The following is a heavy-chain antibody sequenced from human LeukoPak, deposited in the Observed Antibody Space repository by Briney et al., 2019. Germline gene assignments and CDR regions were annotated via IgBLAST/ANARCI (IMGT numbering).Heavy chain of an antibody. J-gene: IGHJ2*01. CDR1: GFTFSSYW. V-gene: IGHV3-7*01. CDR3: GYNVGWAFDL. CDR2: IKQDGSEK. Sequence: PGGSLRLSCVASGFTFSSYWMSWVRQAPGKGLEWVANIKQDGSEKYYVDSLRGRFTISRDNAKNSLYLQMNSLRAEDSAVYYCGYNVGWAFDLRGRGTLVTVSS. D-gene: IGHD1-1*01.